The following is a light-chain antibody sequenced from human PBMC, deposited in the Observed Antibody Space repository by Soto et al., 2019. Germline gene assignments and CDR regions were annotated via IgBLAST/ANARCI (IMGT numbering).Light chain of an antibody. Sequence: QSVLTQPPSASGSPGQSVTISCTGTSSDVGGYNCVSWYQQLPGKAPKLLISAVSQRPSGVPDRFFGSKSGNTASLTISGLQADDEADYFCYSYTASDIWVFGGGTKVTVL. CDR3: YSYTASDIWV. J-gene: IGLJ3*02. CDR1: SSDVGGYNC. V-gene: IGLV2-11*01. CDR2: AVS.